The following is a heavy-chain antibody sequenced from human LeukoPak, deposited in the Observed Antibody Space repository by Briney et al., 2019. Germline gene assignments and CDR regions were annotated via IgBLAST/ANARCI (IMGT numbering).Heavy chain of an antibody. Sequence: PGGSLRLSCTVSGFTVSSNSMSWVRQAPGKGLEWVSAISGSGGSTYYADSVKGRFTISRDNSKNTLYLQMNSLRAEDTAVYYCARAKPKNMVRGLIMRRESRYYFDYWGQGTLVTVSS. J-gene: IGHJ4*02. CDR1: GFTVSSNS. D-gene: IGHD3-10*01. CDR3: ARAKPKNMVRGLIMRRESRYYFDY. V-gene: IGHV3-23*01. CDR2: ISGSGGST.